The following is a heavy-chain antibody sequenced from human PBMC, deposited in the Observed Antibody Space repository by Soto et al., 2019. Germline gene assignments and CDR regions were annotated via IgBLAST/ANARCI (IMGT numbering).Heavy chain of an antibody. D-gene: IGHD3-3*01. CDR2: MSGSGGTT. Sequence: GGSLRFSCPPSGFPCTTCPLTTGCQAPGKGLEWVSAMSGSGGTTYYADCVKGRFTISRDNSKNTLYLQMNSLRAEDTAVYYCAKSPGGYYSFDIWGQGTMVTVSS. V-gene: IGHV3-23*01. CDR3: AKSPGGYYSFDI. J-gene: IGHJ3*02. CDR1: GFPCTTCP.